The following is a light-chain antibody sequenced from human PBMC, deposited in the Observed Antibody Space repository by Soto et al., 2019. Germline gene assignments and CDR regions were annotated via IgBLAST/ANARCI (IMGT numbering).Light chain of an antibody. CDR3: QQCGTSTWT. CDR2: GAS. J-gene: IGKJ1*01. CDR1: QSVNSNY. Sequence: EIVLTQSPGTLSLSPGERATLSCRTSQSVNSNYLAWHQQKPGRAPRLLIYGASSRATGIPDRFSGSGSGTDFTLTISRLEPEDFAVYYCQQCGTSTWTFGQGTRVEIK. V-gene: IGKV3-20*01.